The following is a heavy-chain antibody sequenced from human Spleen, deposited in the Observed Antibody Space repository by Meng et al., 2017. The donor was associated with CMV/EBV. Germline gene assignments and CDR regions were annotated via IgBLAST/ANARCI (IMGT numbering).Heavy chain of an antibody. D-gene: IGHD5-18*01. CDR3: ARDGGPDTAMDYFDY. Sequence: QVRLLELCPGLVKPSESLSLPCSVSGGSISSYYSSWIRQPAGKGLEWIGRIYTSGSTNYNPSLKSRVTMSVDTSKNQFSLKLSSVTAADTAVYYCARDGGPDTAMDYFDYWGQGTLVTVSS. CDR1: GGSISSYY. J-gene: IGHJ4*02. V-gene: IGHV4-4*07. CDR2: IYTSGST.